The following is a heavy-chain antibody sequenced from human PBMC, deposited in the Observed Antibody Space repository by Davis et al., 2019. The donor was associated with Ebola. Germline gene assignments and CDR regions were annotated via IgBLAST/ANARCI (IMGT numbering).Heavy chain of an antibody. CDR3: ARGETTVTEDYYYNGMDV. J-gene: IGHJ6*02. CDR1: EFTFSGST. Sequence: GESLKISCAASEFTFSGSTMHWVRQASGKGLEWVGRIRSKANSYATAYAASVKGRFTISRDNSKNTLYLQMNSLRAEDTAVYYCARGETTVTEDYYYNGMDVWGQGTTVTVSS. D-gene: IGHD4-11*01. V-gene: IGHV3-73*01. CDR2: IRSKANSYAT.